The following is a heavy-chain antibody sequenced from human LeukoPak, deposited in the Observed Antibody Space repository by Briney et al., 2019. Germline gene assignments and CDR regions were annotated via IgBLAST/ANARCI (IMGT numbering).Heavy chain of an antibody. CDR3: ASNRAAMPLYP. V-gene: IGHV4-39*02. Sequence: PSETLSFTCTVSGDSIRSSSYYWGWIRQSPGKGLEWIGSIHYSGSTYYNPSLKSRVTMSVDTSKNHFSLKLSSVTAADTAEYYCASNRAAMPLYPWGQGTLVTVSS. CDR2: IHYSGST. D-gene: IGHD2-2*01. CDR1: GDSIRSSSYY. J-gene: IGHJ5*02.